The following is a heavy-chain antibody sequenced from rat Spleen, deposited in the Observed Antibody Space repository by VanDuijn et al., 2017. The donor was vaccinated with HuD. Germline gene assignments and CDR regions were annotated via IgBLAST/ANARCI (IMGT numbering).Heavy chain of an antibody. D-gene: IGHD1-11*01. V-gene: IGHV5-17*01. CDR3: TTRGELYH. Sequence: EVQLVESGGGLLQPGRSLKLSCAASGFSFSDYAVAWVRQGPKKSVEWVATIIYDGSSAYYRDSVKGRFTVSRDDAKSTLYLEMNRLRSEDTATYYCTTRGELYHWGQGVMVTVSS. J-gene: IGHJ2*01. CDR1: GFSFSDYA. CDR2: IIYDGSSA.